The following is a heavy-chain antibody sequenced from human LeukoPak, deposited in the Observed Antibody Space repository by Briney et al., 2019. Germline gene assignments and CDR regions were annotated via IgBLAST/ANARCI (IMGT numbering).Heavy chain of an antibody. CDR3: ARDVGIVGALDI. CDR1: GYTFTAYY. D-gene: IGHD1-26*01. J-gene: IGHJ3*02. Sequence: ASVKVSCKASGYTFTAYYIYWVRQAPGQGLEWMGWINPNSGVTNYAQKSQGRVTMTRDTSISTAYMELSRLGSDDTAVYYCARDVGIVGALDIWGQGTRVTVSS. V-gene: IGHV1-2*02. CDR2: INPNSGVT.